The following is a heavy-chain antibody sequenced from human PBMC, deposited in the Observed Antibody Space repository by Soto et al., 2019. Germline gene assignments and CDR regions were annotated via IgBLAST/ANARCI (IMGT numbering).Heavy chain of an antibody. D-gene: IGHD6-25*01. CDR1: GGTFSSSA. CDR3: ARGRPEGGKDV. Sequence: QVQLVQSGAAVKKPGSSVKVSCKASGGTFSSSAISWVRQAPGQGLEWMGAIIPVFGTAHYAQKFQGRVTITADKPTSTAYMELSRLRSEDRAVYCFARGRPEGGKDVWGQGTTVTVSS. J-gene: IGHJ6*02. CDR2: IIPVFGTA. V-gene: IGHV1-69*06.